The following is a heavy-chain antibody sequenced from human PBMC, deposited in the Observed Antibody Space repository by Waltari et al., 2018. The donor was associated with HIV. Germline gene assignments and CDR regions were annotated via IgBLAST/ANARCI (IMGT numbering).Heavy chain of an antibody. CDR1: GGYFHDHY. J-gene: IGHJ4*02. V-gene: IGHV4-34*01. CDR3: ARGSIDCDS. Sequence: QVRLQQWGAGLLEPSETLSLTCAVYGGYFHDHYYNWIRQSPGGGLEWIGEINHAGSVKYNLSLKSRVTMSVDKSKNQISLMLKSVTAADTAIYFCARGSIDCDSWGQGTLVSVSS. CDR2: INHAGSV.